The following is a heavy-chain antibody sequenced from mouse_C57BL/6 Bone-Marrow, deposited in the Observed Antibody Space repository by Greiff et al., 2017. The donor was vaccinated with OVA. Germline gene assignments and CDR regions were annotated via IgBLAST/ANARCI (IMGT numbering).Heavy chain of an antibody. V-gene: IGHV5-9*01. J-gene: IGHJ2*01. CDR3: ARPSYYSNYGYFDY. Sequence: EVKLVESGGGLVKPGGSLKLSCAASGFTFSSYTMSWVRQTPEKRLEWVATISGGGGNTYYPDSVKGRFTISRDNAKNTLYLQMSSLRSEDTALYYCARPSYYSNYGYFDYWGQGTTLTVSS. CDR2: ISGGGGNT. D-gene: IGHD2-5*01. CDR1: GFTFSSYT.